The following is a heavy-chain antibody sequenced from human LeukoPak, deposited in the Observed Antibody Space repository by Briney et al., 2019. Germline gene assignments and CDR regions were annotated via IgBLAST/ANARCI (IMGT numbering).Heavy chain of an antibody. Sequence: ASVNVSCKASGYTFGTYGISWVRQAPGQGLEWLGWIAPYSGNTRSAQKVQSRVTMTTDTSTSTAYMELWSLTSDDTAIYYCTRDPRHNYGNFDYWGQGTLVTVSS. V-gene: IGHV1-18*01. J-gene: IGHJ4*02. CDR1: GYTFGTYG. CDR3: TRDPRHNYGNFDY. D-gene: IGHD5-18*01. CDR2: IAPYSGNT.